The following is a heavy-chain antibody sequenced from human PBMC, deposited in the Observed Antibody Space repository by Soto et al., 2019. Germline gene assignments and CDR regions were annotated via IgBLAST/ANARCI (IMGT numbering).Heavy chain of an antibody. CDR3: AREGRRWIAAAGTVLYYYYGMDV. Sequence: QVQLLQSGAEVKTPGASVKVSCKASGYTFTSYGIRWVRQAPGQGLEWMGWISAYNGNTNYAQKLQGRVTMTTDTSTSTAYMELRSLRSDDTAVYYCAREGRRWIAAAGTVLYYYYGMDVWGQGTTVTVSS. CDR2: ISAYNGNT. D-gene: IGHD6-13*01. V-gene: IGHV1-18*01. J-gene: IGHJ6*02. CDR1: GYTFTSYG.